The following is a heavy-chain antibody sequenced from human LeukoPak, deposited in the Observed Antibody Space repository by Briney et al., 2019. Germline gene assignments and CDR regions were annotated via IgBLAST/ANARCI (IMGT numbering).Heavy chain of an antibody. J-gene: IGHJ4*02. CDR2: ISSSGSTI. CDR3: ARDPIYYDSSGHSPRFDY. V-gene: IGHV3-48*03. D-gene: IGHD3-22*01. Sequence: VGSLRLSCAASGFTFSSYEMNWVRQAPGKGLEWVSYISSSGSTIYYADSVKGRFTISRDNAKNSLYLQMNSLRAEDTAVYYCARDPIYYDSSGHSPRFDYWGQGTLVTVSS. CDR1: GFTFSSYE.